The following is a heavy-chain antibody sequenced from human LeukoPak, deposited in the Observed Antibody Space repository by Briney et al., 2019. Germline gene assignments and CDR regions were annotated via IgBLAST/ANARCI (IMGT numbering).Heavy chain of an antibody. CDR2: ISGSGGSP. D-gene: IGHD3-10*01. V-gene: IGHV3-23*01. CDR1: GFTFSSYA. CDR3: AKSLGGSGSYYNRGPLDS. J-gene: IGHJ4*02. Sequence: GGSMRLSWAAAGFTFSSYAMSWVRQAQGKGMEWDGAISGSGGSPYYAASVKGRFTISRDNSKNTLYLPMNSLRAEDTAVYYCAKSLGGSGSYYNRGPLDSWGQGTLVTVSS.